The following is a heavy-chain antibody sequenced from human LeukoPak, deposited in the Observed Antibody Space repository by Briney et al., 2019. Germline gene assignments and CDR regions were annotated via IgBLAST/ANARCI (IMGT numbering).Heavy chain of an antibody. V-gene: IGHV1-24*01. CDR1: GYTLTELS. D-gene: IGHD3-22*01. CDR3: ATTPWPYDSSGYPPS. J-gene: IGHJ4*02. Sequence: ASVKVSCKVSGYTLTELSMHWVRQAPGKGLEWMGGFDPEGGETIYAQKFQGRVTMTEDTSTDTAYMELSSLRSEDTAVYYCATTPWPYDSSGYPPSWGQGTLVTVSS. CDR2: FDPEGGET.